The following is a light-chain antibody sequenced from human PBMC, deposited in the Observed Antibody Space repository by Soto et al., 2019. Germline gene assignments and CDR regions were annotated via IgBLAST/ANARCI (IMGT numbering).Light chain of an antibody. CDR1: PGISRY. CDR3: QHLNSYPLT. CDR2: AAS. Sequence: IPLTQSPSSLSASVGNRVTITCRTSPGISRYLAWYQQKPGKAPKLLIYAASTLQSGVPSRFSGSGYGTECTLTISSLQPEDVATYYCQHLNSYPLTFGGGTTVEIK. J-gene: IGKJ4*01. V-gene: IGKV1-9*01.